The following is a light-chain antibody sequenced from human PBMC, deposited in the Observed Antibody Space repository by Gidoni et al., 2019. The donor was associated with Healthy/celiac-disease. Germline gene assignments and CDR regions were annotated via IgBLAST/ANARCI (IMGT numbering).Light chain of an antibody. V-gene: IGLV2-14*01. CDR1: SSDVGGYNY. J-gene: IGLJ1*01. CDR3: SSYTSSSTLGV. Sequence: QSALTQPASVSGSPGTSITISCTGTSSDVGGYNYVSWYQQHPGKAPKLMIYDVSNRPSGVSNRFSGSKSGNTASLTISGLQAEDEADYYCSSYTSSSTLGVFGTGTKVTVL. CDR2: DVS.